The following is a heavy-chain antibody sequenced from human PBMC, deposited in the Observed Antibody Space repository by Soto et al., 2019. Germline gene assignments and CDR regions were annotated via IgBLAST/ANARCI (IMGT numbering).Heavy chain of an antibody. CDR1: GGTFSNFA. D-gene: IGHD4-17*01. CDR3: ARGSPTTVTTWFDP. CDR2: IIPVFGKA. V-gene: IGHV1-69*01. J-gene: IGHJ5*02. Sequence: QLQLVQSGAEVKKPGSSVKVSCKAYGGTFSNFAINWVRQAPGQGLEWMGGIIPVFGKAKYAQKFQGRVQFTADESTSTAYMEVNSLTSEDTAVYYCARGSPTTVTTWFDPWGQGTLVTVSS.